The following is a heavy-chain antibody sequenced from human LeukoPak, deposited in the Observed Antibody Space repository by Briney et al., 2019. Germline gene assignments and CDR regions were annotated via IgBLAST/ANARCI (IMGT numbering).Heavy chain of an antibody. CDR2: IYYSGSA. V-gene: IGHV4-39*07. CDR1: GGSITNTGAY. D-gene: IGHD2-2*01. Sequence: SETLSLTCTVSGGSITNTGAYWVWIRHSPGKGLEWIGSIYYSGSAYYTPSLRSRVTISVATSKSLFSLTLSSVTAADTAVYYCARDTGPSGTAFDYWGQGILVTVSS. CDR3: ARDTGPSGTAFDY. J-gene: IGHJ4*02.